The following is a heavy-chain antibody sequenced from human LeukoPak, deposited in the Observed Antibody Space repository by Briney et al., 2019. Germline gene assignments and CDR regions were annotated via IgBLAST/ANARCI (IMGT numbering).Heavy chain of an antibody. J-gene: IGHJ6*03. CDR1: GYTFSSYS. CDR2: ISSSSTYI. V-gene: IGHV3-21*04. Sequence: GGSLRLSCAASGYTFSSYSMNWVRQAPGKGLEWVSSISSSSTYIYYADSVKGRFTISRDNAKNSLYLQMNSLRAEDTAVYYCARVRKGFGEFSYYYYYMDVWGKGTTVTISS. CDR3: ARVRKGFGEFSYYYYYMDV. D-gene: IGHD3-10*01.